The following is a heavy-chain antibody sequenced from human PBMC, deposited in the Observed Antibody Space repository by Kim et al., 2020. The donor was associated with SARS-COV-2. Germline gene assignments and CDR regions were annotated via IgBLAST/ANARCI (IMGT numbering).Heavy chain of an antibody. D-gene: IGHD3-16*01. CDR3: ARGQLRLDN. J-gene: IGHJ4*02. V-gene: IGHV4-34*01. CDR2: SRGT. Sequence: SRGTDYNPSLKSRVTISVDTSKNQLSLSLTSVTAADTAVYYCARGQLRLDNWGQGSLVTVSS.